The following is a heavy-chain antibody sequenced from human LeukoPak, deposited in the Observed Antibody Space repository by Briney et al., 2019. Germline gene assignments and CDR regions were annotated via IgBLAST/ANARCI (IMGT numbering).Heavy chain of an antibody. D-gene: IGHD2-21*02. J-gene: IGHJ4*02. V-gene: IGHV4-59*08. CDR1: GGSISNYY. CDR3: ARHARGDWGADY. Sequence: SETLSLTCTVSGGSISNYYWSWIRQPPGKGLEWIGYIYDSGSTNYNPSLKSRVTISVDTSKNQFSLRLRSVTAADTAVYYCARHARGDWGADYWGQGTLVTVSS. CDR2: IYDSGST.